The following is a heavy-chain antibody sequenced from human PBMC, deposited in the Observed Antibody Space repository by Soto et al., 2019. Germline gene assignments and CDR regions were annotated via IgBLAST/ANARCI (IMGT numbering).Heavy chain of an antibody. CDR3: ARDKITGLFDY. V-gene: IGHV4-30-2*01. CDR2: IYHSGST. CDR1: GGSISSGGYS. D-gene: IGHD2-8*02. J-gene: IGHJ4*02. Sequence: SETLSLTCAVSGGSISSGGYSWSWIRQPPGKGLEWIGDIYHSGSTYYNPSLKSRVTISVDTSKNQFSLELTSVTAADTAVYYCARDKITGLFDYWGQGTLVTVSS.